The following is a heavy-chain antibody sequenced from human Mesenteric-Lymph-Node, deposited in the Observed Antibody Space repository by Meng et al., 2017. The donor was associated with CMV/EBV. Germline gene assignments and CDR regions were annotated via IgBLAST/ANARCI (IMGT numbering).Heavy chain of an antibody. CDR3: ATAGSWNSWFDP. CDR2: ISYDGTNE. Sequence: GESLKISCAASGFTFDDYAMHWVRQAPGKGLEWVAVISYDGTNEYYADSVKGRFTISRDNSKNTLYVQMNSLRPEDTAVYYCATAGSWNSWFDPWGQGTLVTVSS. CDR1: GFTFDDYA. J-gene: IGHJ5*02. D-gene: IGHD6-13*01. V-gene: IGHV3-30*04.